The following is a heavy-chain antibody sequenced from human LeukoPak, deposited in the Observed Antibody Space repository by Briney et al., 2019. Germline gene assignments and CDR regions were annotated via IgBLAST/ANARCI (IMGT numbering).Heavy chain of an antibody. J-gene: IGHJ4*02. CDR2: IYSAGTT. CDR3: ATGNSASPIDIEN. Sequence: GGFPRLSCAASGFTVSTNYMSWVRRAPGKGLEWVSLIYSAGTTYYADSVKGRFTISRDHSKNTMYLQMNNLRVGDTALYYCATGNSASPIDIENWGQGTLVTVSS. V-gene: IGHV3-53*01. CDR1: GFTVSTNY. D-gene: IGHD1/OR15-1a*01.